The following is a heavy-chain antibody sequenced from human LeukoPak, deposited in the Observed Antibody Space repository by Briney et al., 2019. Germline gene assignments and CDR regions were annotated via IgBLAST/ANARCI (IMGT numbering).Heavy chain of an antibody. CDR2: INHSGGT. D-gene: IGHD4-17*01. CDR3: AMTTVTTDNWFDP. CDR1: GGSFSGYY. V-gene: IGHV4-34*01. J-gene: IGHJ5*02. Sequence: SETLSLTCAVYGGSFSGYYWSWIRQPPGKGLEWIGEINHSGGTNYNPSLKSRVTISVDTSKNQFSLKLSSVTAADTAVYYCAMTTVTTDNWFDPWGQGTLVTVSS.